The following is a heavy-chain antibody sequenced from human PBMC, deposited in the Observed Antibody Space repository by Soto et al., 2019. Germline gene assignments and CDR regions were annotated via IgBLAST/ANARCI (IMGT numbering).Heavy chain of an antibody. CDR1: DYTFNSFG. CDR3: AGSRGFGFAF. D-gene: IGHD2-15*01. CDR2: LSGDNGDI. Sequence: QVQLVQAGDELKKPGASVKVSCKASDYTFNSFGISWERKAPGQGLEWMGWLSGDNGDIKYAQKFQGRVTMTTDISTSTVYMELSSLSSDDTAVYFCAGSRGFGFAFWGPGTLVTVSS. V-gene: IGHV1-18*01. J-gene: IGHJ4*02.